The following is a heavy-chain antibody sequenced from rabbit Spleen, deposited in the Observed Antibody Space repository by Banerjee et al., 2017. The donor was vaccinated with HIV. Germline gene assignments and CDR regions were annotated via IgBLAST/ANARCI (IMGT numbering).Heavy chain of an antibody. J-gene: IGHJ4*01. V-gene: IGHV1S45*01. D-gene: IGHD1-1*01. CDR2: IDAGSSGFT. CDR1: GFSFSISSY. Sequence: QEQLVESGGGLVKPEGSLTLSCTASGFSFSISSYMCWVRQAPGKGLEWIACIDAGSSGFTYFATWAKGRFTISKTSSTTVTLQMTRLTAADTATYFCARDLVAVIGWNFNLWGQGTLVTVS. CDR3: ARDLVAVIGWNFNL.